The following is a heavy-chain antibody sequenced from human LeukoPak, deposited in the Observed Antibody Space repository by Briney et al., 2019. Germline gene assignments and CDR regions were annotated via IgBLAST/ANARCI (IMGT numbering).Heavy chain of an antibody. Sequence: ASVKVSCKASGGTFSSYAISWVRQAPGQGLEWMGRIIPILGIANYAQKFQGRVTITADKSTSTAYMELSSLRSEDTAVYYCARNEYSYGYGARTAFDYWGQGTLVTVSS. CDR1: GGTFSSYA. J-gene: IGHJ4*02. V-gene: IGHV1-69*04. CDR2: IIPILGIA. D-gene: IGHD5-18*01. CDR3: ARNEYSYGYGARTAFDY.